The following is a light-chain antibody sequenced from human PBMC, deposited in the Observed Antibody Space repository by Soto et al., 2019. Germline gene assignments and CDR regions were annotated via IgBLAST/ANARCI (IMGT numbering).Light chain of an antibody. V-gene: IGLV2-14*01. CDR2: DVN. CDR1: SSDVGGYNL. J-gene: IGLJ1*01. CDR3: SSYKSSSPLPYV. Sequence: QSALTQPASVSGSPGQPITISCTGTSSDVGGYNLVSWYQQYPDKAPKLMIFDVNTRPSGVSNRFSGSKSGNTASLTISGLQAEDEADYYCSSYKSSSPLPYVFGTGTKLTVL.